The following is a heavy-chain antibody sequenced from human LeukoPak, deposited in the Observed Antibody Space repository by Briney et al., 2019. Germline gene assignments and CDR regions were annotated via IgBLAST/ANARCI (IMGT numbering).Heavy chain of an antibody. Sequence: GGSLRLSCAASEFTFSSYSINWVPQAPGKGLEWFSSISRSSGYIYYADSVEGRFTISRDNAKNSLYLQMNSLRAEDTAVYYCARDRVVDIVVVPAAHGWFDPWGQGTLVTVSS. J-gene: IGHJ5*02. CDR1: EFTFSSYS. V-gene: IGHV3-21*01. CDR3: ARDRVVDIVVVPAAHGWFDP. CDR2: ISRSSGYI. D-gene: IGHD2-2*01.